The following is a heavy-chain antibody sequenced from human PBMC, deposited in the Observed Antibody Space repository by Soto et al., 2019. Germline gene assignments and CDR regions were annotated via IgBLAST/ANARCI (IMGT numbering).Heavy chain of an antibody. CDR1: GYTFTSYA. Sequence: ASVKVSCKASGYTFTSYAMHWVRQAPGQRLEWMGWINAGNGNTKYSQKFQGRVTITADESTSTAYMELSSLRSEDTAVYYCARDGRGIAAAGTKNGPYYYGMDVWGQGTTVTVSS. V-gene: IGHV1-3*01. CDR3: ARDGRGIAAAGTKNGPYYYGMDV. CDR2: INAGNGNT. J-gene: IGHJ6*02. D-gene: IGHD6-13*01.